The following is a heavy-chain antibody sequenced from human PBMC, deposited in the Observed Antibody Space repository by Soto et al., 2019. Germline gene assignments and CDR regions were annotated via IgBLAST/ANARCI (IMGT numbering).Heavy chain of an antibody. CDR1: GFTFSSYS. Sequence: HPGGSLRLSCAASGFTFSSYSMNWVRQAPGKGLEWVSYISSSSTIYYADSVKGRFTISRDNAKNSLYLQMNSLRAEDTAVYYCARDGIHYYDQPPIYGMDVWGQGTTVTVSS. J-gene: IGHJ6*02. CDR3: ARDGIHYYDQPPIYGMDV. V-gene: IGHV3-48*01. D-gene: IGHD3-22*01. CDR2: ISSSSTI.